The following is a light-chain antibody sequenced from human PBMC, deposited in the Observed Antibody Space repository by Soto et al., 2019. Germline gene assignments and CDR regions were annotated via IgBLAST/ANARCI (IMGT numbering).Light chain of an antibody. CDR1: QAIRNE. J-gene: IGKJ1*01. V-gene: IGKV1-17*01. CDR2: ATS. Sequence: DIQMTQSPASLSASVGDSVTISCRASQAIRNELGWYQQKPGRAPKRLIFATSNLHSGVPSRFRGSGSGTEFTLTISSLQSEDFAAYYCLQHYTCPWTFGQGTKVEIK. CDR3: LQHYTCPWT.